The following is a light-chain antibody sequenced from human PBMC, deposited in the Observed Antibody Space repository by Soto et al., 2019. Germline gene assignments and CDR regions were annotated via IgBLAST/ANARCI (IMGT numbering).Light chain of an antibody. Sequence: QSALTQPASVSGTPGQSITISCTGTNSDVGAYNYVSWYQHHPGKAPKLMIYEVSYRPSGVYTRFYGSKYDNTAYLAISGLQAEDEADYYCGSKTNDNYVFGTGTKLTVL. CDR2: EVS. CDR1: NSDVGAYNY. V-gene: IGLV2-14*01. J-gene: IGLJ1*01. CDR3: GSKTNDNYV.